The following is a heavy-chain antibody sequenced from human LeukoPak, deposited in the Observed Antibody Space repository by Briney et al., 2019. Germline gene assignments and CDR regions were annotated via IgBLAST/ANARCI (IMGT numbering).Heavy chain of an antibody. Sequence: PGGSLRLSCTASGFIFSDYAMSWVRQAPGKGLEWVSGISGDGAFTYYGDSVKGRFTISRDNSKNTLYPQMNSLRGEDRAVYYCAKGVAPRAFDYWGQGTLVTVSS. CDR1: GFIFSDYA. J-gene: IGHJ4*02. V-gene: IGHV3-23*01. CDR3: AKGVAPRAFDY. CDR2: ISGDGAFT.